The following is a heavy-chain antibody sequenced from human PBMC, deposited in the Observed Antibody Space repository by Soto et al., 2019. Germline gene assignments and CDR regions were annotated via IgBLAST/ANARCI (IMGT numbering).Heavy chain of an antibody. CDR3: ARDLKAVVNHIDYNHYGLDV. Sequence: GGSLRLSCAASGFIFNDYYMSWIRQAPGKGLEWVAYISSGASTISYADSVKGRFTISRDNTKNLLYLQMNSLRAEDTAVYYCARDLKAVVNHIDYNHYGLDVWGQGTTVTVS. D-gene: IGHD3-22*01. V-gene: IGHV3-11*01. J-gene: IGHJ6*02. CDR1: GFIFNDYY. CDR2: ISSGASTI.